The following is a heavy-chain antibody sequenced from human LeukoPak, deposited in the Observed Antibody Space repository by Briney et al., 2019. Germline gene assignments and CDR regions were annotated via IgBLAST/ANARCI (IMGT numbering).Heavy chain of an antibody. D-gene: IGHD6-13*01. CDR1: GGTFSSYA. J-gene: IGHJ6*02. Sequence: GASVKVSCKASGGTFSSYAINWVRQAPGQGLEWMGKIIPVHGKPNYAQQFQGRVTITADESTSTAYLELSSLKSEDTAVYHCAREGRITTPGTIYFYFGLDLWGQGTTVIVSS. V-gene: IGHV1-69*11. CDR2: IIPVHGKP. CDR3: AREGRITTPGTIYFYFGLDL.